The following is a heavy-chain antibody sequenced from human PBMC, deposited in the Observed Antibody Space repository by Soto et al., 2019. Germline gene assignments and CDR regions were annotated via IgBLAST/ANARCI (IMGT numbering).Heavy chain of an antibody. CDR3: AREKSYCSGGSCYSDAFDI. CDR1: GYTFTGYY. J-gene: IGHJ3*02. D-gene: IGHD2-15*01. Sequence: ASVKVSCKASGYTFTGYYMHWVRQAPGQGLEWMGWINPNSGGTNYAQKFQGWVTMTRDTSTSTAYMELSRLRSDDTAVYYCAREKSYCSGGSCYSDAFDIWGQGTMVTVSS. V-gene: IGHV1-2*04. CDR2: INPNSGGT.